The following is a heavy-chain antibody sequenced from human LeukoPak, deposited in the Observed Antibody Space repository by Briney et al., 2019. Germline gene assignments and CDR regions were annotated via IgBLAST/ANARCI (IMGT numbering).Heavy chain of an antibody. D-gene: IGHD4-17*01. V-gene: IGHV3-30*02. Sequence: PGGSLRLSCATSGFTFSSYSMHWVRQAPDKGLQWVPHIRSDGSTSYCADSVRGRFTIPRDNSKNTVYLQMNSLRPEDTAVYYCVKDRGAYDLDSWGQGTLVTVSS. J-gene: IGHJ4*02. CDR2: IRSDGSTS. CDR1: GFTFSSYS. CDR3: VKDRGAYDLDS.